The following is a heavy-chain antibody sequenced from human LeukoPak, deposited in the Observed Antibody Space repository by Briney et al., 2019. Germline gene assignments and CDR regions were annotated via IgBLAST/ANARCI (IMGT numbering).Heavy chain of an antibody. CDR3: ASVFIAALRYNWFDP. CDR2: INPNSGGT. Sequence: GASVKVSCKAAGYTFTGYYMHWLRQAPGQGLEWMGWINPNSGGTNYAQKFQGRVTMTRDTSISTAYMELSRLRSDDTAVYYCASVFIAALRYNWFDPWGQGTLVTVSS. CDR1: GYTFTGYY. V-gene: IGHV1-2*02. J-gene: IGHJ5*02. D-gene: IGHD6-6*01.